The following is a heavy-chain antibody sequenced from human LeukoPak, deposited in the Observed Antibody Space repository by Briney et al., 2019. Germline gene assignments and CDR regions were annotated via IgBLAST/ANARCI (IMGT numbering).Heavy chain of an antibody. CDR1: GFTFDDYA. CDR2: ISWNSGSI. CDR3: AKGGTFGGVIVSPFDY. V-gene: IGHV3-9*01. J-gene: IGHJ4*02. Sequence: GRSLRLSCAASGFTFDDYAMHWVRQAPGKGLEWVSGISWNSGSIGYADSVKGRFTISRDNAKNSLYLQMNSLRAEDTASYYCAKGGTFGGVIVSPFDYWGQGTLVTVSS. D-gene: IGHD3-16*02.